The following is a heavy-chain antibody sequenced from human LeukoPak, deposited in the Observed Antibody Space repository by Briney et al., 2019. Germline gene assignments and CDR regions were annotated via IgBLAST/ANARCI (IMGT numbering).Heavy chain of an antibody. D-gene: IGHD5-12*01. Sequence: SETLSLTCTVSGGSISDITDYWGWIRQPPGTGLEWIGSIYYSGSTSYNPSLKSRVTISVDTSKNQFSLNLSSATAADTAVYYCARVEGYDYLHYYMDVWGKGTTVTVSS. J-gene: IGHJ6*03. V-gene: IGHV4-39*07. CDR1: GGSISDITDY. CDR3: ARVEGYDYLHYYMDV. CDR2: IYYSGST.